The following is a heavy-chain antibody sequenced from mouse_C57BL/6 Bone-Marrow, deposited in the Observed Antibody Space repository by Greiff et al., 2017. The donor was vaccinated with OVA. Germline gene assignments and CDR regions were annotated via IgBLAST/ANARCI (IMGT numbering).Heavy chain of an antibody. CDR2: IYPGNSDT. CDR1: GYTFTSYW. J-gene: IGHJ2*01. Sequence: EVQLQQSGTVLARPGASVKMSCKTSGYTFTSYWMHWVKQRPGQGLEWIGAIYPGNSDTSYNQKFKGKAKLTAVTSASTAYMELSSLTSEDTAVYYCARVYYYGSSSYYFDYWGQGTTLTVSS. D-gene: IGHD1-1*01. V-gene: IGHV1-5*01. CDR3: ARVYYYGSSSYYFDY.